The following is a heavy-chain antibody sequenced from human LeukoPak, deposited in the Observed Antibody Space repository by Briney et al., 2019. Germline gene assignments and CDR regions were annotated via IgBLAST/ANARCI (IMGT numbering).Heavy chain of an antibody. V-gene: IGHV1-69*05. CDR2: IIPIFHTT. CDR1: GGTFSSHG. D-gene: IGHD3-22*01. J-gene: IGHJ3*01. Sequence: SVKISCKASGGTFSSHGISWVRQAPGQGLEWMGGIIPIFHTTNYAQNFQDRLTITTDESTSTIYMELSSLRSDDTAVYYCARDYNYDSSAYDDALDVWGQGTMVTVSS. CDR3: ARDYNYDSSAYDDALDV.